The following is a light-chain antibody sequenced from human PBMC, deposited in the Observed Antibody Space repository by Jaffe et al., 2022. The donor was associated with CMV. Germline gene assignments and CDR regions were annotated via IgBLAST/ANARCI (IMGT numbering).Light chain of an antibody. CDR3: QSYDSSLKEV. V-gene: IGLV1-40*01. CDR2: SDN. Sequence: QSVLTQPPSVSGAPGQRVIISCTGSSSNIGADFVVHWYQQLPGTAPKLLIYSDNNRPSGVPDRFSGSRSGPSASLAITGLQADDEADYYCQSYDSSLKEVFGGGTKVTVL. J-gene: IGLJ3*02. CDR1: SSNIGADFV.